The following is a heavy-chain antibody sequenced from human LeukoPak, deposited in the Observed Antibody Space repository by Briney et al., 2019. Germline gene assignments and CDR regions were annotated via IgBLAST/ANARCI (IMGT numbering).Heavy chain of an antibody. CDR2: IYHSGST. D-gene: IGHD3-10*01. V-gene: IGHV4-59*12. CDR3: ARVEVQRSFDY. CDR1: GGSISSYY. Sequence: SETLSLTCTVSGGSISSYYWSWIRQPPGKGLEWIGYIYHSGSTYYNPSLKSRVTISVDRSKNQFSLKLSSVTAADTAVYYCARVEVQRSFDYWGQGTLVTVSS. J-gene: IGHJ4*02.